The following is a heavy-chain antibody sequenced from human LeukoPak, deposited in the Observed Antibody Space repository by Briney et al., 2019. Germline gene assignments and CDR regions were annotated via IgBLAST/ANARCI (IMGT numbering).Heavy chain of an antibody. V-gene: IGHV1-2*02. D-gene: IGHD3-10*01. CDR1: GYTFTGYY. J-gene: IGHJ4*02. Sequence: ASVKVSCKASGYTFTGYYMHWVRQAPGQGLEWTGWINPNSGGTNYAQKFQGRVTMTRDTSISTAYMELSRLRSDDTAVYYCARVPRRTMVRGAFFFDYWGQGTLVTVSS. CDR2: INPNSGGT. CDR3: ARVPRRTMVRGAFFFDY.